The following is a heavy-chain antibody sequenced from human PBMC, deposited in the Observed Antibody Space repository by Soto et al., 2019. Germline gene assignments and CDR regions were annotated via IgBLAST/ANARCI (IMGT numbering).Heavy chain of an antibody. J-gene: IGHJ4*02. CDR1: GVSVSRNNAA. V-gene: IGHV6-1*01. CDR2: TYYRSNWRH. Sequence: TLSRTGAICGVSVSRNNAAWNWIRSSPSRGLEWLGRTYYRSNWRHDYAVSVKSRITVNPDTSKNRFSLQLNSVTPDDTAVYYCARGVAGTGFDHWGQGTLVTVS. CDR3: ARGVAGTGFDH. D-gene: IGHD6-19*01.